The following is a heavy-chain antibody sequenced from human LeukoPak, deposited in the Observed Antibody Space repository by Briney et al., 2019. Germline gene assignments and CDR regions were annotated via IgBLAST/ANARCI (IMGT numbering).Heavy chain of an antibody. D-gene: IGHD5-24*01. V-gene: IGHV4-4*02. J-gene: IGHJ4*02. CDR3: ARVLVGMATIGIFDY. CDR1: GGSISSSNW. Sequence: PSGTLSLTCAVSGGSISSSNWWSWVRQPPGKGLEWIGEIYHSGSTNYNPSLKSRVTISVDKSKNQFSLKLSSVTAADTAVYYCARVLVGMATIGIFDYWGQGTLVTVSS. CDR2: IYHSGST.